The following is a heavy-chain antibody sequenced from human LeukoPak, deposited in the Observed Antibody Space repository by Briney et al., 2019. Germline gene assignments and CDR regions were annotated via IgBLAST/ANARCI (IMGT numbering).Heavy chain of an antibody. J-gene: IGHJ4*02. D-gene: IGHD6-19*01. CDR3: ARGPGVAGPGDPSYFDY. Sequence: SETLSLTCTVSGGSISSYYWSWIRQPPGKGLEWIGYIYYSGSTNYNPSLKSRVTISLDTSKNQFSLKLSSVTAADTAVYYCARGPGVAGPGDPSYFDYWGQGTLVTVSS. V-gene: IGHV4-59*01. CDR1: GGSISSYY. CDR2: IYYSGST.